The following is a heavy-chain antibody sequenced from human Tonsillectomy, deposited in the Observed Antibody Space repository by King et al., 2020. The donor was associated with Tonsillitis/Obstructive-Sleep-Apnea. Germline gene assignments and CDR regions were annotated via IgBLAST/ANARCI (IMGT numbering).Heavy chain of an antibody. CDR2: ISSTSYYI. V-gene: IGHV3-21*01. Sequence: VQLVESGGGLVKPGGSLRLSCAASGFTFRSYSMNWVRQAPGKGLEWVSSISSTSYYIYYADSVKGRFTISRDNAKNSLYLQMNSLRADDTAVYYCARENPYRANYYYYYMDVWGKGTTVTVSS. CDR1: GFTFRSYS. D-gene: IGHD1-14*01. CDR3: ARENPYRANYYYYYMDV. J-gene: IGHJ6*03.